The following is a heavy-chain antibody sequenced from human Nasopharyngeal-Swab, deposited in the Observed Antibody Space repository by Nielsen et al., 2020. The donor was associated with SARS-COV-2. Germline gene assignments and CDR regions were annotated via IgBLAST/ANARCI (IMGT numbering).Heavy chain of an antibody. CDR2: IAHDASNE. Sequence: GESLRLSCAASGFTFSSFGMHWVRQAPGKGLEWVAFIAHDASNEYYGDSVKGRFSISRDSSKNTLYLQMDSLRGEDTAVYYCARDAPAHYGAFYWGRGTLVTVS. CDR3: ARDAPAHYGAFY. J-gene: IGHJ4*02. D-gene: IGHD4-17*01. CDR1: GFTFSSFG. V-gene: IGHV3-30*03.